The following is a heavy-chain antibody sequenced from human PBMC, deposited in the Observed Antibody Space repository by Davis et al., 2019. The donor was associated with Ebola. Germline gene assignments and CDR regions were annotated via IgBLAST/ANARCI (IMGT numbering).Heavy chain of an antibody. Sequence: GESLKISCAASGFTFSTYSMNWVRQAPGEGLEWVSYISGSSSTIYYADSVKGRFTISRDNAKNSLYLQMNSLRDEGTAVYYCASRHDYWGQGTLVTVSS. CDR2: ISGSSSTI. J-gene: IGHJ4*02. V-gene: IGHV3-48*02. CDR1: GFTFSTYS. CDR3: ASRHDY.